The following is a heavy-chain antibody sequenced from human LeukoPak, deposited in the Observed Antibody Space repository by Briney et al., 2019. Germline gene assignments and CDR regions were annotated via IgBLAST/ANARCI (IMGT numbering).Heavy chain of an antibody. J-gene: IGHJ4*02. CDR2: ISYSGST. CDR3: ARALENYYGSGTYPDF. V-gene: IGHV4-59*12. D-gene: IGHD3-10*01. Sequence: SETLSLTCTVSGGSISSYYWSWIRQPPGKGLEWIACISYSGSTKYNPSLKSRVTISVGTSKNQFSLKLSSVTAADTALYYCARALENYYGSGTYPDFRGQGTLVTVSS. CDR1: GGSISSYY.